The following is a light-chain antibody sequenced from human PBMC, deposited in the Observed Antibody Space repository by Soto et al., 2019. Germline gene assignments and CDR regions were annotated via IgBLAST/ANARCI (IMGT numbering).Light chain of an antibody. Sequence: EIVLTQSPGTLSLSRGVRATLSCRASQSVSSSYLAWYQQKPGQAPRLLIYGASSRATGIPDRFSGSGSGTDFTLTISRLEPEDFAVYYCQQYGSSPATFGGGTKVDIK. CDR3: QQYGSSPAT. J-gene: IGKJ4*01. CDR1: QSVSSSY. CDR2: GAS. V-gene: IGKV3-20*01.